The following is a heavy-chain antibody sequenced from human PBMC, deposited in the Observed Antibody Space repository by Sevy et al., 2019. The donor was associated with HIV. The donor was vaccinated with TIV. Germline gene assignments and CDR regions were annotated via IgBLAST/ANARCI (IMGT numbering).Heavy chain of an antibody. J-gene: IGHJ4*02. Sequence: GGSLRLSCAASGFTFSSYGMHWVRQAPGKGLEWVAFIRYDGSNKYYADSVKGRFTISRDNSKNTLYLQMNSLRAEDTAVYYCAKARSDFWSGYHYFDSWGQRTLVTVSS. CDR2: IRYDGSNK. CDR3: AKARSDFWSGYHYFDS. D-gene: IGHD3-3*01. V-gene: IGHV3-30*02. CDR1: GFTFSSYG.